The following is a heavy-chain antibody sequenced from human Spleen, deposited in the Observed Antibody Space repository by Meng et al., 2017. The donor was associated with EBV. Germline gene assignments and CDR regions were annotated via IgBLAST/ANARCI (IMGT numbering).Heavy chain of an antibody. J-gene: IGHJ5*02. D-gene: IGHD5-12*01. CDR2: IKGPGNT. Sequence: SLSCGFDGGSPSVYYWRWTRKAPGKWPESMGGIKGPGNTNNNPSIKSRDTISVVTCKSQFTLKLRSVTAADTGVYYCALGSFISYRDSGRARFDPWGQGTLVTVSS. CDR1: GGSPSVYY. V-gene: IGHV4-34*04. CDR3: ALGSFISYRDSGRARFDP.